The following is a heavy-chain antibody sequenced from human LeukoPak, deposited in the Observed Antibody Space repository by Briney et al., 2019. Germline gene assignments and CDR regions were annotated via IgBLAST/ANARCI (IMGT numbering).Heavy chain of an antibody. J-gene: IGHJ4*02. Sequence: PSETLSLTCTVSGGSVSSGLNKWRWIRQPPGKGLEWIGDISYSGSTSYDPSLKSRVTISGDSSKKQFSLKLSSVTAADTAVYYCARFYYDSRGYWYYFDYWGQGTLVTVSS. CDR2: ISYSGST. D-gene: IGHD3-22*01. V-gene: IGHV4-61*01. CDR3: ARFYYDSRGYWYYFDY. CDR1: GGSVSSGLNK.